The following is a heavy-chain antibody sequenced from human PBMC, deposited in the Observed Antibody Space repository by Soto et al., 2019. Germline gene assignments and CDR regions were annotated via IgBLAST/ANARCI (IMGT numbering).Heavy chain of an antibody. CDR2: ITTSDDIT. CDR1: GFIFKDFA. J-gene: IGHJ5*02. V-gene: IGHV3-23*01. D-gene: IGHD3-3*01. CDR3: TKGDSSGYFDPSSGYSTTDH. Sequence: EVQLFESGGGLVEPGESLRLSCAASGFIFKDFAMSWVRQAPGKGLEWVSTITTSDDITYSADSVRGRFTISRDNSANTLFLQMSSLRGDDPATYYCTKGDSSGYFDPSSGYSTTDHWGQGTLVTVSS.